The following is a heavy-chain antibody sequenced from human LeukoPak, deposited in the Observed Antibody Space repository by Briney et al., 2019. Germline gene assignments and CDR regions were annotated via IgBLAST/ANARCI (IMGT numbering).Heavy chain of an antibody. J-gene: IGHJ4*02. CDR3: AKDHGDYVWRSSDY. CDR2: ISYDGSNK. CDR1: GFTFSSYG. V-gene: IGHV3-30*18. Sequence: PGGSLRLSCAASGFTFSSYGMHWVRQAPGKGLEWVAVISYDGSNKYYADSVKGRFTISRDNSKNTLYLQMNSLRAEDTAVYYCAKDHGDYVWRSSDYWGQGTLVTVSS. D-gene: IGHD4-17*01.